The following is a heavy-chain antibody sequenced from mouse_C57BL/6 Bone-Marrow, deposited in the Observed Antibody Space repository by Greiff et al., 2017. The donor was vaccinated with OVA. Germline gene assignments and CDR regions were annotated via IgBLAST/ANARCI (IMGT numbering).Heavy chain of an antibody. D-gene: IGHD1-1*01. CDR1: GYTFTSYG. Sequence: VQLQQSGAELARPGASVKLSCKASGYTFTSYGISWVKQRTGQGLEWIGEIYPRSGNTYYNEKFKGKATLTADKSSSTAYMELRSLTSEDSAVYFCARTDYGSSYWYFDVWGTGTTVTGSS. V-gene: IGHV1-81*01. CDR2: IYPRSGNT. J-gene: IGHJ1*03. CDR3: ARTDYGSSYWYFDV.